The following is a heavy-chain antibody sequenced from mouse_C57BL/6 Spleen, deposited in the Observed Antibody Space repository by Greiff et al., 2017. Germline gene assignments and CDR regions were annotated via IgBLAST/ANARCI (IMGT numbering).Heavy chain of an antibody. Sequence: EVNLAESGGGLVKPGGFLKLFCAAFGFTLSDHGMHWVRQAPEKGLEWVAYISSGSSTFYYADTVKGRFTISKDNAQSTLFQQMASLGSEGAAMYYCARDFDYWGQGTTLTVSA. CDR2: ISSGSSTF. CDR3: ARDFDY. CDR1: GFTLSDHG. V-gene: IGHV5-17*01. J-gene: IGHJ2*01.